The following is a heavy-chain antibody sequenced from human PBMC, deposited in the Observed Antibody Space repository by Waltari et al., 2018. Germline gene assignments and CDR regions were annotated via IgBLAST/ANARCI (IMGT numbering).Heavy chain of an antibody. Sequence: QLQLQESGPGLVKPSGTLSLTCSVSGDSVSNTYWWSWVRQPPGKGLEWIGQIHRSGRTNYNPSFAGRVTLSLDMSSNQIYLTVASATAADTAVYFCARDRGRGLYLDSWGPGTLVTVSP. CDR1: GDSVSNTYW. J-gene: IGHJ4*02. D-gene: IGHD2-15*01. CDR2: IHRSGRT. CDR3: ARDRGRGLYLDS. V-gene: IGHV4-4*02.